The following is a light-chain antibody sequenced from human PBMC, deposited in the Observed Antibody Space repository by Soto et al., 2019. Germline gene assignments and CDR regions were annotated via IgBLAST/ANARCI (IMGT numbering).Light chain of an antibody. V-gene: IGLV2-14*01. CDR3: APYSRHTTRL. CDR1: SSYVGGSKY. Sequence: SGSRSPVVSRCISTPGNSSYVGGSKYASWYQQYPGKAPTLMIYEVSYRPSGVSNRFSGSKSGNTASLTISGLPPEDEAEYDFAPYSRHTTRLFRTGTK. CDR2: EVS. J-gene: IGLJ1*01.